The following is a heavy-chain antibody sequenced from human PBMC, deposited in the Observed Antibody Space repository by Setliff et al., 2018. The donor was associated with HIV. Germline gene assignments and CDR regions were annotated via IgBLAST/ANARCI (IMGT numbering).Heavy chain of an antibody. V-gene: IGHV1-8*03. CDR2: MNPNSGNT. CDR1: GYTFTRYD. D-gene: IGHD6-13*01. J-gene: IGHJ5*02. CDR3: AGGRFSSSWYFNWFDP. Sequence: ASVKVSCKASGYTFTRYDINWVRQATGQGLEWMGWMNPNSGNTGYAQKFQGRVTITRDTSASTAYMELSSLRPEDTAVHYCAGGRFSSSWYFNWFDPWGQGTLVTVSS.